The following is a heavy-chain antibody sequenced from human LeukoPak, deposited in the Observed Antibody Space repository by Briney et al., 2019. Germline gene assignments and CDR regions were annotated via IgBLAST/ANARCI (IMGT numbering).Heavy chain of an antibody. CDR3: AKGLNGYNYGYGVDV. J-gene: IGHJ6*02. Sequence: GGSLRLSCAASGFTFSSYAMHWVRQAPGKGLEWVAVISYDGSNKYYADSVKGRFTISRDNSKSTLYLQMNSLRAEDTAVYYCAKGLNGYNYGYGVDVWGQGTTVTVSS. CDR2: ISYDGSNK. V-gene: IGHV3-30*04. D-gene: IGHD5-18*01. CDR1: GFTFSSYA.